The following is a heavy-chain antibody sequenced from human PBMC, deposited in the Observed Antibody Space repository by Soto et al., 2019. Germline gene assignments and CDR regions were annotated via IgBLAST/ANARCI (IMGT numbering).Heavy chain of an antibody. Sequence: PSETLSLTCTVSGGSISSSSYYWGWIRQPPGKGLEWIGSIYYSGSTYYNPSLKSRVTISVDTSKNQFSLKLSSVTAADTAVYYCARRRKFNDYIWGSYRFGDFDYWGQGTLDTVSS. J-gene: IGHJ4*02. CDR2: IYYSGST. D-gene: IGHD3-16*02. V-gene: IGHV4-39*01. CDR3: ARRRKFNDYIWGSYRFGDFDY. CDR1: GGSISSSSYY.